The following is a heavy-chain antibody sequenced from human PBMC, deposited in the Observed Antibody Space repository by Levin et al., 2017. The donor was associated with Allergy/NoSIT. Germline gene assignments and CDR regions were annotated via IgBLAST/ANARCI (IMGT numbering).Heavy chain of an antibody. J-gene: IGHJ6*02. V-gene: IGHV3-49*03. D-gene: IGHD2-2*01. Sequence: GWSLRLSCRGSGFIFGDYAMSWFRQAPGKGLEWVGFTRSKAYGGTTEYAASVNGRLTISRDDSKSIAYLQMNSLKTEDTAVYYCTRGVVVPAAMKYYYYGMDVWGQGTTVTVSS. CDR3: TRGVVVPAAMKYYYYGMDV. CDR1: GFIFGDYA. CDR2: TRSKAYGGTT.